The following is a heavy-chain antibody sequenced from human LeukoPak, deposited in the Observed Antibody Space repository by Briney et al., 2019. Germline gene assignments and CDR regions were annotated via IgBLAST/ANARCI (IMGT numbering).Heavy chain of an antibody. CDR3: AKVRYFGPSAFDI. V-gene: IGHV3-30*18. CDR2: ISYDGSNK. CDR1: GFTFRNYG. D-gene: IGHD3-9*01. J-gene: IGHJ3*02. Sequence: PGRSLRLSCAASGFTFRNYGMHWVRQAPGKGLDWVAVISYDGSNKYYAASVKGRFTISRDNSKNTLYLQMNSLRAEDTAVYYCAKVRYFGPSAFDIWGQGTMVTVSS.